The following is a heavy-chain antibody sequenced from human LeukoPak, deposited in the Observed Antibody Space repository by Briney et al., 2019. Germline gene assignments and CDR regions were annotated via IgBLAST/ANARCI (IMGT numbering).Heavy chain of an antibody. CDR3: ARGLGPSTADVDTIMGY. CDR2: IKQDGSEK. Sequence: GGFLRLSCAASGFTFSNYWMSWVRQAPGKGLEWVANIKQDGSEKYNVDSVKGRFTISRDNAKNSLFLPMNSLRTEDTAVYYCARGLGPSTADVDTIMGYWGQGTLVTVSS. V-gene: IGHV3-7*01. CDR1: GFTFSNYW. J-gene: IGHJ4*02. D-gene: IGHD5-18*01.